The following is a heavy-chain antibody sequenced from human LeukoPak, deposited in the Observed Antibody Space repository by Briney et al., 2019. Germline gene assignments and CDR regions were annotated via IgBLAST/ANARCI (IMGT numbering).Heavy chain of an antibody. CDR2: IYTSGGT. D-gene: IGHD1-26*01. CDR3: GRNGGSGSSYDGSFDY. J-gene: IGHJ4*02. V-gene: IGHV4-4*07. CDR1: GGSISSYY. Sequence: PLETLSLTCTVSGGSISSYYWGWIRQSAGRGLEWIGRIYTSGGTNYNPSLKSRVSLSGDTARNQFSLKLSAVAAAGTGVFVCGRNGGSGSSYDGSFDYSGQRTLVTVSA.